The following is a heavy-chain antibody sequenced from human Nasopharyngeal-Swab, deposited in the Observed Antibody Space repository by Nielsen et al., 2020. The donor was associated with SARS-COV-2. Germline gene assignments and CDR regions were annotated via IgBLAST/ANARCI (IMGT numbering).Heavy chain of an antibody. CDR2: ISSSGSTI. V-gene: IGHV3-48*03. D-gene: IGHD3-22*01. CDR1: GFTFSSYE. Sequence: GGSLRLSCAASGFTFSSYEMNWVRQAPGKGLEWVSYISSSGSTIYYADSVKGRFTISRDNAKNSLYLQMNSLRAEDTAVYYCARDDSSPHVSAFDIWGQGTMVTVSS. CDR3: ARDDSSPHVSAFDI. J-gene: IGHJ3*02.